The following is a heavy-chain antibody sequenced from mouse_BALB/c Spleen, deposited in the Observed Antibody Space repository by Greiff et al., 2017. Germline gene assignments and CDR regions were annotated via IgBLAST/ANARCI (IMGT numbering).Heavy chain of an antibody. V-gene: IGHV7-3*02. D-gene: IGHD1-1*02. CDR2: IRNKANGYTT. CDR3: ARDGWPRAMDY. Sequence: EVKVEESGGGLVQPGGSLRLSCATSGFTFTDYYMSWVRQPPGKALEWLGFIRNKANGYTTEYSASVKGRFTISRDNSQSILYLQMNTLRAEDSATYYCARDGWPRAMDYWGQGTSVTVSS. CDR1: GFTFTDYY. J-gene: IGHJ4*01.